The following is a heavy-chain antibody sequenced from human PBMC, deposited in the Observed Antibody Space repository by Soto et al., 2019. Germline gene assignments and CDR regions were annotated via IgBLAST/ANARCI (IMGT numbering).Heavy chain of an antibody. D-gene: IGHD6-19*01. Sequence: SDTLSLTCTVSGGSISSYYWSWIRQPPGKGLEWIGYIYYSGSTNYNPSLKSRVTISVDTSKNQFSLKLSSVTAADTAVYYCASHSGSRTWQVQTHFDYWGQGTLVTVSS. V-gene: IGHV4-59*08. CDR1: GGSISSYY. CDR2: IYYSGST. J-gene: IGHJ4*02. CDR3: ASHSGSRTWQVQTHFDY.